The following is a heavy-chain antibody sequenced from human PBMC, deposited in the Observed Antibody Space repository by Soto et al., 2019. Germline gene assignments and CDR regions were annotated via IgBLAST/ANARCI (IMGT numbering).Heavy chain of an antibody. Sequence: SVKVSCKASGGTFSSYSINWVRQAPGQGLEWMGGIFPVFGTANYAQKLQGRVTITADESTTAAYMELSGLRSDDTAVYYCAGDSTMTNLYGMDVWGQGTTVTVSS. J-gene: IGHJ6*02. D-gene: IGHD3-22*01. CDR3: AGDSTMTNLYGMDV. V-gene: IGHV1-69*13. CDR2: IFPVFGTA. CDR1: GGTFSSYS.